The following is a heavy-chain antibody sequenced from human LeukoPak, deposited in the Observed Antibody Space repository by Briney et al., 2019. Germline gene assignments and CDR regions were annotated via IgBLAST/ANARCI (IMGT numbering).Heavy chain of an antibody. CDR1: GFTFSSYG. Sequence: GGSLRLSCAASGFTFSSYGMHWVRQAPGKGLEWVAFIRYDGSNKYYADSVKGRFTISRDNSKNTLYLQMNSLRAEDTAVYYYAKDLRVVAATTPGYWGQGTLVTVSS. CDR2: IRYDGSNK. CDR3: AKDLRVVAATTPGY. J-gene: IGHJ4*02. D-gene: IGHD2-15*01. V-gene: IGHV3-30*02.